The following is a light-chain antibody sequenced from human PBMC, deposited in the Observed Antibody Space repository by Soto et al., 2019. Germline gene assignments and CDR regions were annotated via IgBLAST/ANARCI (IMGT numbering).Light chain of an antibody. Sequence: IVLTQSPGTLSLSPWERATLSCRASQSVSSSYLAWYQQKPGQAPRLLIYGASKRATGIPDRFSGSGSGRDFTLTISGLEPEDFAVYYCQQYGSSPLISFGQGTRLEIK. CDR3: QQYGSSPLIS. V-gene: IGKV3-20*01. CDR1: QSVSSSY. J-gene: IGKJ5*01. CDR2: GAS.